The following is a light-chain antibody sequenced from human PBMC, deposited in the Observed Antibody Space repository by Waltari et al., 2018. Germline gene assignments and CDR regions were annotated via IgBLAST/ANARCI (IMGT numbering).Light chain of an antibody. J-gene: IGKJ3*01. CDR1: QSFSSY. Sequence: DIQMTQSPSSLSASVGDRVTITCRASQSFSSYLNWYQQKPGKAPKLLIYAASSLQSGVPSRFSGSGSGTDFTLTISSLQPEDVAVYYCQQYYSTPRVTFGPGTKVDIK. CDR3: QQYYSTPRVT. V-gene: IGKV1-39*01. CDR2: AAS.